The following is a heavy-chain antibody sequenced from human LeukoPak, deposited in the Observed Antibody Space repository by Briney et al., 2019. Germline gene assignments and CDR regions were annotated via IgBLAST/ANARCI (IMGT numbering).Heavy chain of an antibody. Sequence: SETLSLTCSVSGGSISSSGYYWGWIRQPPGKGLEWIGSIYYSGSTYYNPSLKSRVTISVDTSKNQFSLKLSSVTAADTAVYYCARDGGYCSGGSCYFDYWGQGTLVTVSS. CDR1: GGSISSSGYY. CDR3: ARDGGYCSGGSCYFDY. J-gene: IGHJ4*02. D-gene: IGHD2-15*01. V-gene: IGHV4-39*02. CDR2: IYYSGST.